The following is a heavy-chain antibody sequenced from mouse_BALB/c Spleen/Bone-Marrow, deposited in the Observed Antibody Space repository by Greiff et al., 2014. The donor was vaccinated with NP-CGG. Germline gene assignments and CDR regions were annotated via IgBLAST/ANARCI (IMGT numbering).Heavy chain of an antibody. Sequence: EVKLVESGPELVKPGASVKISCKASGYLFTGYFMNWVMQSHGKSLEWIGRINPYNGDTFYNQKFKGKATLTVDKSSSTAHMELRSLASEDSAVYYCARGGLLRAMDYWGQGTSVTVSS. J-gene: IGHJ4*01. D-gene: IGHD2-3*01. CDR1: GYLFTGYF. CDR2: INPYNGDT. CDR3: ARGGLLRAMDY. V-gene: IGHV1-20*02.